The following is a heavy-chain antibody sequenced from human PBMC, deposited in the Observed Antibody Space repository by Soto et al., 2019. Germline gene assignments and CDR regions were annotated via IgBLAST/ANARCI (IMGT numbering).Heavy chain of an antibody. CDR2: IIPIFGTA. CDR1: GGTFSSYA. V-gene: IGHV1-69*12. Sequence: QVQLVQSGAEVKKPGSSVKVSCKASGGTFSSYAISWVRQAPGQGLEWMGGIIPIFGTANYAQKFQGRVTITADESTSTAYMELSSLRSEDTAVYYCARALECSGGSCYSYEYFQHWGQGTLVTVSS. D-gene: IGHD2-15*01. CDR3: ARALECSGGSCYSYEYFQH. J-gene: IGHJ1*01.